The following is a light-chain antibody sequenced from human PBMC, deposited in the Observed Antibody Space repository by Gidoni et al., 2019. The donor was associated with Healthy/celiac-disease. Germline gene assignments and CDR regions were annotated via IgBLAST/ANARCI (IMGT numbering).Light chain of an antibody. CDR2: RNN. CDR3: AAWDDSLSGVV. J-gene: IGLJ2*01. CDR1: SSHIGSNY. Sequence: QSVLTQPPSASGTPGQRVTISCSGSSSHIGSNYVYWYQPLPGTAPKLLIYRNNQRPSGVPDRFSGSPSGTSASLAISGLRSEDEADYYCAAWDDSLSGVVFSGGTKLTVL. V-gene: IGLV1-47*01.